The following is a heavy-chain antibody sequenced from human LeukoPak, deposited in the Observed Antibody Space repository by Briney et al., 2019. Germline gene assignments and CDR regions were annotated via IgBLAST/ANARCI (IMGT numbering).Heavy chain of an antibody. CDR2: INPNSGGT. V-gene: IGHV1-2*02. CDR3: ARDKAHAFLI. Sequence: GASVKVSCKASGYTFTGYYMHWVRQAPGQGLEWMGWINPNSGGTNYAQNLQGRVTMTTDTSTSTAYMELRGLRADDTAVYYGARDKAHAFLIWGQGTMVTVSS. CDR1: GYTFTGYY. J-gene: IGHJ3*02.